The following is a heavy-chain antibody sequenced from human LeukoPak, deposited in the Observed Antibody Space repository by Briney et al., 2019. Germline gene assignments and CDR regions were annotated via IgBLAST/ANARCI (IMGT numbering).Heavy chain of an antibody. CDR2: IRYDGSNK. J-gene: IGHJ4*02. D-gene: IGHD3-10*01. Sequence: GGSPRLSCAASGFTFSSYGMHWVRQAPGKGLEWVAFIRYDGSNKYYADSVKGRFTISRDNSKNTLYLQMNSLRAEDTAVYYCAKDRNLLWFGDVLSFDYWGQGTLVTVSS. CDR3: AKDRNLLWFGDVLSFDY. V-gene: IGHV3-30*02. CDR1: GFTFSSYG.